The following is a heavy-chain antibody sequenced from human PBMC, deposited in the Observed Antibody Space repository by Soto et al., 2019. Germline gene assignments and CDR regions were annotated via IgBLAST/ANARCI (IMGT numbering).Heavy chain of an antibody. CDR2: IWYDGSNK. J-gene: IGHJ6*02. V-gene: IGHV3-33*01. CDR3: ASVPGINYYYGMDV. D-gene: IGHD3-10*01. CDR1: GFTFSSYG. Sequence: QVQLVESGGGVVQPGRSLRLSCAASGFTFSSYGMHWVRQAPGKGLEWVAVIWYDGSNKYYADSVKGRFTISRDNSKNTLYLQMNSLRAEDTAVYYCASVPGINYYYGMDVWGQGTTVTVSS.